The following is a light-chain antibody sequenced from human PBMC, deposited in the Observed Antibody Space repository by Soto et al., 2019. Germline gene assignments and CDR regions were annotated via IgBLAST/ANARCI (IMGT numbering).Light chain of an antibody. Sequence: ELVFTQSPGTLSLSPGESAAVSCRASQTISRNYLVWYQKKRGQAPRLLIYGASTRATGIPDRFSGSESGTDFTLVISRLEPEDFAVYYCQQYGSSPRTFGQGTKVDI. J-gene: IGKJ1*01. CDR3: QQYGSSPRT. CDR1: QTISRNY. CDR2: GAS. V-gene: IGKV3-20*01.